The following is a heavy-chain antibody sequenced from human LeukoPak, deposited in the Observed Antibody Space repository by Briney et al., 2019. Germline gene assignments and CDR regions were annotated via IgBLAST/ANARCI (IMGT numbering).Heavy chain of an antibody. CDR3: ARLRLGELSLGFDP. Sequence: ASVKVSCKASGYTFTNYAITWVRQAPGQGPEWMGWISPYNGDRRDALKFQDRVTMTTDTSTTTAYMELRSLRSDDTAVYCCARLRLGELSLGFDPWGQGTLVTVSS. J-gene: IGHJ5*02. D-gene: IGHD3-16*02. CDR1: GYTFTNYA. V-gene: IGHV1-18*01. CDR2: ISPYNGDR.